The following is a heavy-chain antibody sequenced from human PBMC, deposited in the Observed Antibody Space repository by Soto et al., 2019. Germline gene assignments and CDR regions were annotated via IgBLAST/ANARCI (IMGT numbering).Heavy chain of an antibody. CDR3: ARDPRGHDAFDI. Sequence: PSETLSLTCTVSGGSISSGGYYWSWIRQHPGKGLEWIGYIYYSGSTYYNPSLKSRVTISVDTSKNQFSLKLSSVTAAYTAVYYCARDPRGHDAFDIWGQGTMVTVSS. J-gene: IGHJ3*02. V-gene: IGHV4-31*03. CDR1: GGSISSGGYY. CDR2: IYYSGST.